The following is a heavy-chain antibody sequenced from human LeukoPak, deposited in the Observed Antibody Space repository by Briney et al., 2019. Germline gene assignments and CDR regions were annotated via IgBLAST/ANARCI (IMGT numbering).Heavy chain of an antibody. CDR2: ITGGGSK. V-gene: IGHV3-23*01. J-gene: IGHJ4*02. CDR1: RFTLSRNS. D-gene: IGHD1-26*01. CDR3: AKDLLVGDGKWDMDY. Sequence: GGSLRLSCSLSRFTLSRNSMRGAPQAPGKGLEWISGITGGGSKYYSDSVKGRFTTSRDNSMNTVYLQMNSLTAEDTAVYYCAKDLLVGDGKWDMDYWGQGTLVTVSS.